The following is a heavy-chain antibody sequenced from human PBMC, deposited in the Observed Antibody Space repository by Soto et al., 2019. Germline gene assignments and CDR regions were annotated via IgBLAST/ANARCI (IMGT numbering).Heavy chain of an antibody. CDR2: TYHTGST. D-gene: IGHD2-2*01. CDR1: GGSISIGVYY. Sequence: QVQLQESGPGLVKPSQTLSLTCTVSGGSISIGVYYWNWIRQHPGKGLEWIGYTYHTGSTYYNPSLESRVTISVDPSKNQFSLKLSSVTAADTAVYYCARIGNPDASLYFDYWGQGILVTVSS. J-gene: IGHJ4*02. CDR3: ARIGNPDASLYFDY. V-gene: IGHV4-31*03.